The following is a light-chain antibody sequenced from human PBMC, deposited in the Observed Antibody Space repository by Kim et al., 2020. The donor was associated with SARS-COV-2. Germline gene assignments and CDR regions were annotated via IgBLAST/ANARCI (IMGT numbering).Light chain of an antibody. CDR2: GNN. V-gene: IGLV1-51*01. J-gene: IGLJ2*01. Sequence: GQKVTISCSGSRANIGTNYVSWYQQLPGTAPKLLIYGNNKRPSGIPDRFSGSKSGTSATLGITGLQTGDEADYYCGTWDSSLSDVVFGGGTQLTVL. CDR3: GTWDSSLSDVV. CDR1: RANIGTNY.